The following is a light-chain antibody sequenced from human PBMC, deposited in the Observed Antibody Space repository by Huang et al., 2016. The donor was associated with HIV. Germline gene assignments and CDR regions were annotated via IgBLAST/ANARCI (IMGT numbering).Light chain of an antibody. CDR2: DAS. Sequence: DIQMTQSPSSLSASVGDRVTITCQASQDISNYLNWYQQKPGRAPKVLIYDASNLATGVPSRFSGSGSGTVFTFTISSLQPEDIATYYCQKYDNLPITFGQGTRLEIK. V-gene: IGKV1-33*01. J-gene: IGKJ5*01. CDR1: QDISNY. CDR3: QKYDNLPIT.